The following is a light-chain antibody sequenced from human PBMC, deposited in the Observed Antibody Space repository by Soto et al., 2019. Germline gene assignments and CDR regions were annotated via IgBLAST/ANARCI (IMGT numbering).Light chain of an antibody. CDR3: QQYNNWPPTWT. CDR1: QGVGTY. J-gene: IGKJ1*01. CDR2: DAS. Sequence: EIVLTQSPATLSLSPGERATLSCRASQGVGTYLAWYQQRPGQAPRLLIYDASNRATDIPPRFTGSGSGTEFTLTISSLQSEDFAVFYCQQYNNWPPTWTFGQGTKVDIK. V-gene: IGKV3-15*01.